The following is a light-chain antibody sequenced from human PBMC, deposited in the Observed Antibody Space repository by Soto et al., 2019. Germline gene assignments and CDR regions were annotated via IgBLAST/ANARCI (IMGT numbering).Light chain of an antibody. J-gene: IGKJ2*02. CDR3: QQYNSEVCA. CDR2: GAS. V-gene: IGKV3-15*01. CDR1: QSVNRN. Sequence: EKVMTQSPATLSVSPGESATLSCRASQSVNRNLAWYQQKPGQTPRLLIYGASTRAAGVPVRFSGSGSGTDFNLTISSLQSEDFATYYCQQYNSEVCAFGQGTKLEIK.